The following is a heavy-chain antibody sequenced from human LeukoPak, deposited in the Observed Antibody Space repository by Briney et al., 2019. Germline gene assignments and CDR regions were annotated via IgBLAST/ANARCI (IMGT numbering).Heavy chain of an antibody. CDR3: ARGLYGDYVSTYNWFDP. Sequence: GESLKISCKGSGYSFTSYWIGWVRQMPGKGLEWMGIIYPGDSDTRYSPSFQGQVTISADKSISTAYLQWNSLKASDTAMYYCARGLYGDYVSTYNWFDPWGQGTLVTVSS. CDR1: GYSFTSYW. J-gene: IGHJ5*02. CDR2: IYPGDSDT. D-gene: IGHD4-17*01. V-gene: IGHV5-51*01.